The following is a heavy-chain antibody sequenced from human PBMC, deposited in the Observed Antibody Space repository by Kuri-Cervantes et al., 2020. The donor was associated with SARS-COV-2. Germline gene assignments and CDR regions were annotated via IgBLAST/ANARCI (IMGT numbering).Heavy chain of an antibody. CDR2: ISSSSSYI. CDR1: GFTFSSYS. V-gene: IGHV3-21*01. CDR3: ARAQRGLMVALDY. J-gene: IGHJ4*02. Sequence: GESLKISCAASGFTFSSYSMNWVRQAPGKGLEWVSSISSSSSYIYYADSVKGRFTIPRDNAKNSLYLQMNSLRAEDTAVYYCARAQRGLMVALDYWGQGTLVTVSS. D-gene: IGHD5-12*01.